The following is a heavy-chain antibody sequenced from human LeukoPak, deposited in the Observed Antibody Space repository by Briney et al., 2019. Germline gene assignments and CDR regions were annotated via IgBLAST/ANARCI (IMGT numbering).Heavy chain of an antibody. V-gene: IGHV4-34*01. CDR3: ARVYIVASSGPYY. CDR2: INHSGSA. Sequence: AGSLSLTCAVYGVSFSGYCRSWVRQPPGKGLEWVGEINHSGSANYNASPKRGVSISVDTSTNNSSLKLSTVIAADTAAVYSARVYIVASSGPYYWGRRTPVTASS. CDR1: GVSFSGYC. J-gene: IGHJ4*02. D-gene: IGHD3-22*01.